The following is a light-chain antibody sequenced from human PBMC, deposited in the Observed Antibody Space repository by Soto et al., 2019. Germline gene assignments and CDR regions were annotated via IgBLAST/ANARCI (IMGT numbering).Light chain of an antibody. CDR3: CSYAGSYAHYV. J-gene: IGLJ1*01. CDR2: DVS. Sequence: QSVLTQPRSVSGSPGQSVTISCTGTSSDVGGYNYVSWYQQHPGKAPNLMIYDVSKRPSGVPDRFSGSKSGNTASLTISGLQAEDEADYYCCSYAGSYAHYVFGTGTKVTVL. V-gene: IGLV2-11*01. CDR1: SSDVGGYNY.